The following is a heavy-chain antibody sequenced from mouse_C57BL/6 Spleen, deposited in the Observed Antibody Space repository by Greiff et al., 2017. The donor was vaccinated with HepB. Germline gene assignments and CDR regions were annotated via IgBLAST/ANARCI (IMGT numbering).Heavy chain of an antibody. V-gene: IGHV1-81*01. Sequence: QVQLQQSGAELARPGASVKLSCKASGYTFTSYGISWVKQRTGQGLEWIGEIYPRSGNTYYNEKFKGKATLTADKSSSTAYMALRSLTSEDSAVYFCASYYGSDVYFDYWGQGTTLTVSS. CDR1: GYTFTSYG. D-gene: IGHD1-1*01. J-gene: IGHJ2*01. CDR3: ASYYGSDVYFDY. CDR2: IYPRSGNT.